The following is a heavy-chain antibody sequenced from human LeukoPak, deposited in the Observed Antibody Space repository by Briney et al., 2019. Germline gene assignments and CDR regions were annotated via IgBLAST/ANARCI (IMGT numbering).Heavy chain of an antibody. D-gene: IGHD3-10*01. Sequence: GASVKVSCKASGYTFTNYGINWVRQAPGQGLEWMGIINPSGGSTSYAQKFQGRVTMTRDMSTSTVYMELSSLRSEDTAVYYCARGGSKLWFGELSWFDPWGQGTLVTVSS. V-gene: IGHV1-46*01. J-gene: IGHJ5*02. CDR1: GYTFTNYG. CDR3: ARGGSKLWFGELSWFDP. CDR2: INPSGGST.